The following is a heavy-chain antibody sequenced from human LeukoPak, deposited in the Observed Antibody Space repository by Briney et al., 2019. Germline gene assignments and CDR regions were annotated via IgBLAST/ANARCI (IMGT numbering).Heavy chain of an antibody. Sequence: SVKVSCKASGGTFSSYAICWVRQAPGQGLEYMGRIIPIFGTPNYAQKFQGRVTITTDESTTTAYMELSGLRSEDTAVYYCARDKTGHRYIYGDYHPFDHWGQGTLVTVSS. CDR2: IIPIFGTP. CDR1: GGTFSSYA. CDR3: ARDKTGHRYIYGDYHPFDH. V-gene: IGHV1-69*05. J-gene: IGHJ4*02. D-gene: IGHD4-17*01.